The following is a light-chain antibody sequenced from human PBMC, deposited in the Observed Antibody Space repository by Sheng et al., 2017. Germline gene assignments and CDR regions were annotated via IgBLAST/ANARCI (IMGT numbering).Light chain of an antibody. Sequence: DIQMTQSPSTLSASVGDRVTMTCRASQNIDSWLAWYQQKAGKAPKVLISKTSTLQSGVPSRFSGSGSGTDFTLTISSLQPDDSATYYCLQDYNYPRTFGQGTKVE. CDR1: QNIDSW. V-gene: IGKV1-5*03. CDR2: KTS. CDR3: LQDYNYPRT. J-gene: IGKJ1*01.